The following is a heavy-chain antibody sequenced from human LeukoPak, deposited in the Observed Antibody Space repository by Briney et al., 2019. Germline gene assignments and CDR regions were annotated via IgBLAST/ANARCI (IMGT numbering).Heavy chain of an antibody. V-gene: IGHV3-21*01. CDR2: ISNSSSYK. J-gene: IGHJ3*02. CDR3: ARAIVATEALDS. Sequence: GSLRLSCAASGFTFRSYSMNWVRQAPGKGLEWVSSISNSSSYKYYAGSVKGRFTISRDNAKNSLYLQMNSLRAEDTAVYYCARAIVATEALDSWVQGTMVTVSS. CDR1: GFTFRSYS. D-gene: IGHD5-12*01.